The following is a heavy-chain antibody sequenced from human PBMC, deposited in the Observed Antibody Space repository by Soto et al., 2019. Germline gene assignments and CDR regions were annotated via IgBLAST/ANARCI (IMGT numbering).Heavy chain of an antibody. CDR3: ATESWTVAPDAFDI. J-gene: IGHJ3*02. CDR1: GYTLTELS. Sequence: ASVKVSCKVSGYTLTELSMHWVRQAPGKGLEWMGGFDPEDGETIYAKKFQGRVTMTEDTSTDTAYMELSSLRSEDTAVYYCATESWTVAPDAFDIWGQGTMVTVSS. CDR2: FDPEDGET. V-gene: IGHV1-24*01. D-gene: IGHD4-17*01.